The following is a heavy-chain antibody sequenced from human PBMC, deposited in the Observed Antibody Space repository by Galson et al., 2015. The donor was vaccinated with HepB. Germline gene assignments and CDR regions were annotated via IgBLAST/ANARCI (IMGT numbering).Heavy chain of an antibody. CDR1: GFTFSSYA. D-gene: IGHD3-22*01. V-gene: IGHV3-23*01. CDR2: ISGSGGST. J-gene: IGHJ4*02. Sequence: SLRLSCAASGFTFSSYAMSWVRQAPGKGLEWVSAISGSGGSTYYADSVKGRFTISRDNSKNTLYLQMNSLRAEDTAVYYCAKDLFYDSSGYYLGFDYGGQGTLVTVSS. CDR3: AKDLFYDSSGYYLGFDY.